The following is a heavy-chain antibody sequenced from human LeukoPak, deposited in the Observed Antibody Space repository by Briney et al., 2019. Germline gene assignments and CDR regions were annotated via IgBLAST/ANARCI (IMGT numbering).Heavy chain of an antibody. CDR2: ISYDGSNK. J-gene: IGHJ6*02. CDR1: GFTFSSYA. V-gene: IGHV3-30*04. D-gene: IGHD2-2*01. CDR3: ARERVVPAAADPYYYYYGMDV. Sequence: GGSLRLSCAASGFTFSSYAMHWVRQAPGKGLEWVAVISYDGSNKYYADSVKGRFTISRDNSKNTLYLQMNSLRAEDTAVYYCARERVVPAAADPYYYYYGMDVWGQGTTVTDSS.